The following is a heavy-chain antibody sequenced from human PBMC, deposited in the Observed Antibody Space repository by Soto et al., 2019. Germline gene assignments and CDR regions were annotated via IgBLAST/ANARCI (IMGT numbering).Heavy chain of an antibody. J-gene: IGHJ4*02. Sequence: ETLSLTCTVSGGSIRSYYWSWIRQPPGKGLEWIGYIYYSGSTDYNPSLKSRVTISVDTSKNQFSLKLRSVTAADTAVYYCARDSYNFDDWGQGILVTVSS. CDR1: GGSIRSYY. V-gene: IGHV4-59*01. D-gene: IGHD5-18*01. CDR3: ARDSYNFDD. CDR2: IYYSGST.